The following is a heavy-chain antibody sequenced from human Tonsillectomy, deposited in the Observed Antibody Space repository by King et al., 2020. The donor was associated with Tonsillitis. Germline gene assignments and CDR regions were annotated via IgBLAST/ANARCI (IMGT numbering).Heavy chain of an antibody. J-gene: IGHJ6*03. CDR3: AGVSVVRGFHFFHYYMDV. CDR2: ISSSGNAI. V-gene: IGHV3-48*03. D-gene: IGHD3-10*01. CDR1: GFTFSSYE. Sequence: VQLVESGGGLEQPGGSLRLSCAASGFTFSSYEMNWVRQAPGKGLEWVSYISSSGNAIYYAYSVKGRFTVSRDNAKISLYLQMNSLRAEDPAVYYCAGVSVVRGFHFFHYYMDVWGTGTTVTVSS.